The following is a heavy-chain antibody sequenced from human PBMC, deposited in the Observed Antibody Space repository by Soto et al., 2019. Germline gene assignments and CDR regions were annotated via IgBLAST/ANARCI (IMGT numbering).Heavy chain of an antibody. CDR2: IWYDGSNK. V-gene: IGHV3-33*01. J-gene: IGHJ4*02. Sequence: QVQLVESGGGVVKPGRSLRLSCAASGFTFSSYGMHWVRQAPGKGLEWVAVIWYDGSNKYYADSVKGRFTISRDNSKNTLYLQMNSLRAEDTAVYYCARDGNVLRYFDWLSYFDYWGQGTLVTVSS. CDR3: ARDGNVLRYFDWLSYFDY. CDR1: GFTFSSYG. D-gene: IGHD3-9*01.